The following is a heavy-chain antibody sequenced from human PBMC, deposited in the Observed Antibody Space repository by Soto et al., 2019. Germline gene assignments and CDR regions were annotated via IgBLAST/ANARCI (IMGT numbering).Heavy chain of an antibody. CDR3: ARVAVPGNFDY. Sequence: QVQLVQSGAEVKEPGASVKVSCKASGYTFTTFYIHWVRQAPGQGLEWMGIINPSGGSTTYAQKFQGRVAMTSDTSTGTVSMELSSLRSEDAAVYYCARVAVPGNFDYWGQGTLVTVSS. CDR2: INPSGGST. CDR1: GYTFTTFY. D-gene: IGHD6-19*01. V-gene: IGHV1-46*03. J-gene: IGHJ4*02.